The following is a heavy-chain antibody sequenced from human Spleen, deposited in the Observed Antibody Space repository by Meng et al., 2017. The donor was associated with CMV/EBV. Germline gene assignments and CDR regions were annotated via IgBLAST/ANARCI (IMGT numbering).Heavy chain of an antibody. Sequence: GSLRLSCAVSGGSVSSSSYYWRWIRQPPGKGLEWIGYIHYSGSTTYNPALQSRVTISVDTSKTQFSVKLSSVTAADTAAYYCAREIILIGYSRGAFDIWGQGTRVTVSS. J-gene: IGHJ3*02. CDR3: AREIILIGYSRGAFDI. D-gene: IGHD3-9*01. V-gene: IGHV4-61*01. CDR2: IHYSGST. CDR1: GGSVSSSSYY.